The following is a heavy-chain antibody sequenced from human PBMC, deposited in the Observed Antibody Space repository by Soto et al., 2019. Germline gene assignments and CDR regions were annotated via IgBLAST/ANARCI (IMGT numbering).Heavy chain of an antibody. D-gene: IGHD2-21*01. Sequence: SETLSLTCFVSGTSISSTYWWTLVRQSPGKGLEWIGEIHHTGGTNYNPALKTRLTISVDKANNQFSLRLTSVTAADSGIYYGATRPPRLVAARAAVPSWGQGPRVT. CDR3: ATRPPRLVAARAAVPS. J-gene: IGHJ5*02. CDR2: IHHTGGT. CDR1: GTSISSTYW. V-gene: IGHV4-4*02.